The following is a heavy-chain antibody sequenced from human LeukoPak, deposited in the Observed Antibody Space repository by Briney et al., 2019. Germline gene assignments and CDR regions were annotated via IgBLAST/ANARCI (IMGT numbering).Heavy chain of an antibody. CDR2: IYYSGCT. CDR1: GVSISSGDYY. D-gene: IGHD3-22*01. J-gene: IGHJ4*02. Sequence: SETLSLTCSVSGVSISSGDYYWRWIRQPPGKGLEWIGYIYYSGCTYYNPSLKSRVTISVDTSKNQFSLKLSSVTAADTAVYYCARAHYPYDSSGYYSQLPLDYWGQGTLVTVSS. CDR3: ARAHYPYDSSGYYSQLPLDY. V-gene: IGHV4-30-4*01.